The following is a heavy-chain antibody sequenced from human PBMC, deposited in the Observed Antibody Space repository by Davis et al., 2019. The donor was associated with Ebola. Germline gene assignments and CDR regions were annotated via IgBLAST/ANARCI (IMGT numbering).Heavy chain of an antibody. Sequence: PGGSLRLSCAASGFTFSGSAMHWVRQASGKGLEWVGRIRSKANSYATAYAASVKGRFTISRDDSKNTAYLQMNSLKTEDTAVYYCTRTRSTSYNWFDPWGQGTLVTVSS. D-gene: IGHD2-2*01. V-gene: IGHV3-73*01. CDR3: TRTRSTSYNWFDP. J-gene: IGHJ5*02. CDR2: IRSKANSYAT. CDR1: GFTFSGSA.